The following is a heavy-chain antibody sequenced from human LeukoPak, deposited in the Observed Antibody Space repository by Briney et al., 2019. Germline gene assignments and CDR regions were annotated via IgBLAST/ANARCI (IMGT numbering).Heavy chain of an antibody. CDR2: IGTAGDT. V-gene: IGHV3-13*01. CDR1: GFTFSSYD. CDR3: ARDHLYTVNFDY. D-gene: IGHD2-2*02. Sequence: GGSLRLSCAASGFTFSSYDMHWVRQATGKGLEWVSAIGTAGDTYYPGSVKGRFTISRENAKNSLYLQMNSLRAEDTAVYYCARDHLYTVNFDYWGQGTLVTVSS. J-gene: IGHJ4*02.